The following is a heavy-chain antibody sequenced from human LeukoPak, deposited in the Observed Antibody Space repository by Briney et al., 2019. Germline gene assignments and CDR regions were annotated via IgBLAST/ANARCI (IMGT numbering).Heavy chain of an antibody. Sequence: GGSLRLSCAASGFTYRQYSMRWVRQAPGKGLEWVANIKHDGSEKQDGSEKNYVDSVKDRFTISRYNAKSSLYLQMNSLRAEDTAVYYCARSGRGVDSFYFYMDVWGKGTTVTVSS. CDR2: IKHDGSEKQDGSEK. CDR1: GFTYRQYS. J-gene: IGHJ6*03. CDR3: ARSGRGVDSFYFYMDV. D-gene: IGHD3-10*01. V-gene: IGHV3-7*01.